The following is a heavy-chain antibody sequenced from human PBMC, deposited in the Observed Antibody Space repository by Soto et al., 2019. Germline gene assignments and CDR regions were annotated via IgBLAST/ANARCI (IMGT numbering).Heavy chain of an antibody. D-gene: IGHD6-19*01. V-gene: IGHV3-23*01. CDR2: IGDSGGTT. J-gene: IGHJ4*02. CDR3: AKHFDSGCPDY. Sequence: EVQLLESGGGLVQPGGSLRLSCAASGFTFSSYALSWVRQAPGRGLEWVSIIGDSGGTTLYSDSVKGRCTISRDNTKNTLYLQMNNLRAEDTAVYYYAKHFDSGCPDYWGQGTLVTVSS. CDR1: GFTFSSYA.